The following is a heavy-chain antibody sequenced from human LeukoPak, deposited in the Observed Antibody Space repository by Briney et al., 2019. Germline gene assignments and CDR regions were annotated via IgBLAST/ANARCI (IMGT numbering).Heavy chain of an antibody. D-gene: IGHD3-16*02. Sequence: GGSLRLSCAASGFTFGDYAMHWVRQAPGKGLEWVSGISWNSGSIGYADSVKGRFTISRDNAKNSLYLQMNSLRAEDMALYYCTGSYRLDAFDIWGQGTMVTVSS. CDR3: TGSYRLDAFDI. J-gene: IGHJ3*02. V-gene: IGHV3-9*03. CDR2: ISWNSGSI. CDR1: GFTFGDYA.